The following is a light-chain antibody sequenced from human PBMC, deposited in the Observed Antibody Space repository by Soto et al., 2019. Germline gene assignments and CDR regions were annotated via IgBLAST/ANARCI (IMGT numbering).Light chain of an antibody. CDR2: DVS. CDR3: SSYTGSSTPYV. Sequence: QSVLTQPASVSGSPGQSITISCTGTRSDVGGYNYVSWYQQHPGKAPKLMIYDVSNRPSGVSNRFSGSKSGNTASLTISGLQAEDEADYYCSSYTGSSTPYVFGTGTKVTVL. V-gene: IGLV2-14*03. J-gene: IGLJ1*01. CDR1: RSDVGGYNY.